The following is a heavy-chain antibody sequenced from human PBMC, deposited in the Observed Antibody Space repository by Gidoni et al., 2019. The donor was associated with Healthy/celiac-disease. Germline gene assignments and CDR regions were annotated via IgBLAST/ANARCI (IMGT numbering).Heavy chain of an antibody. D-gene: IGHD3-22*01. J-gene: IGHJ4*02. V-gene: IGHV4-34*01. CDR3: ARVGSGYIFFDY. CDR2: INHSGST. CDR1: GGSFSGYY. Sequence: QVQLQPWGAGLLKPSETLSLTCAVYGGSFSGYYWSWIRQPPGKGLEWIGEINHSGSTNYNPSLKSRVTISVDTAKNQFSLKLSSVTAADTAVYYCARVGSGYIFFDYWGQGTLVTVSS.